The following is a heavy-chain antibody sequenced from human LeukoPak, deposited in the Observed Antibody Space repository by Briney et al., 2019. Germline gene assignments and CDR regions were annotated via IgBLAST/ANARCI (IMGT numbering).Heavy chain of an antibody. CDR2: INHSGST. CDR1: GGSFSGYY. CDR3: ARARVGYGDYCFDY. V-gene: IGHV4-34*01. D-gene: IGHD4-17*01. J-gene: IGHJ4*02. Sequence: PSETLSLTCAVYGGSFSGYYWSWIRQPPGKGLEWIGEINHSGSTNYNPSLKSRVTISVDTSKNQFSLKLSSVTAADTAVYYCARARVGYGDYCFDYWGQGTLVTVSS.